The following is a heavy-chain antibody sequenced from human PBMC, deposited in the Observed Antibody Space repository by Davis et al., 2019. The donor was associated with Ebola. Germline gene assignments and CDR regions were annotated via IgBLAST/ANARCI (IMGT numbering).Heavy chain of an antibody. CDR1: GGSISSSNW. CDR3: ATLMTTVTTGWFDP. J-gene: IGHJ5*02. D-gene: IGHD4-17*01. V-gene: IGHV4-4*02. Sequence: SETLSLTCAVPGGSISSSNWWSWVRQPPGKGLELTGEINHSGSTNYNPSLKSRVTISVDRSTNQFSLKLSSVTAADTAVYYCATLMTTVTTGWFDPWGQGTLVTVSS. CDR2: INHSGST.